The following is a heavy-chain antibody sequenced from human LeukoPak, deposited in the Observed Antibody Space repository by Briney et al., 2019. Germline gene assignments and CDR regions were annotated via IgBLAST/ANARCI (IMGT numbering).Heavy chain of an antibody. CDR1: GFTSSDYW. CDR3: AGGALDY. Sequence: PGGSLRLSCAASGFTSSDYWMSWVRQAPGQGLEWVAKISQDGREQRFVDSVKGRFTISRDNGKNLLFLQMDSLRAEDTAVYYCAGGALDYWGPGTLVSVSS. CDR2: ISQDGREQ. J-gene: IGHJ4*02. V-gene: IGHV3-7*04.